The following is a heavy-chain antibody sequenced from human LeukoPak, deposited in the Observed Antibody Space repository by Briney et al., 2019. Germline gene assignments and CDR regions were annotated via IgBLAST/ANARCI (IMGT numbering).Heavy chain of an antibody. CDR1: GYTFTSYA. D-gene: IGHD6-13*01. J-gene: IGHJ6*04. V-gene: IGHV1-3*01. CDR3: ARDFGAQLVPWWYYYYGMDV. CDR2: INAGNGNT. Sequence: GASVKVSCMASGYTFTSYAMHWVRQAPGQRLEWMGWINAGNGNTKYSQKFQGRVTITRDTSASTAYMELSSLRSEDTAVYYCARDFGAQLVPWWYYYYGMDVWGKGTTVTVSS.